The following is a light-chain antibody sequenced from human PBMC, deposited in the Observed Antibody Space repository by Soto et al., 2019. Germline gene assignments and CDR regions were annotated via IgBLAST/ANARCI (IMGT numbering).Light chain of an antibody. J-gene: IGKJ2*01. CDR3: KQYSNSPPYT. V-gene: IGKV3-20*01. Sequence: IVLTQSPGTLSLSPGERATLSCRASQSVSSSYFAWYQQKPGQAPRLLIYGASNRATGIPDRFSGSGSGTDFTLTISRLEPEDFAVYYCKQYSNSPPYTFGQGTKLEIK. CDR2: GAS. CDR1: QSVSSSY.